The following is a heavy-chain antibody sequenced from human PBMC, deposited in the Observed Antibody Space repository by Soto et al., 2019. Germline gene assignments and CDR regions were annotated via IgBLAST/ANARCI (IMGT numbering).Heavy chain of an antibody. D-gene: IGHD3-22*01. CDR2: IYYSGST. J-gene: IGHJ4*02. CDR1: GGSISSGDYY. CDR3: ARDGYYDSSGYRFDY. V-gene: IGHV4-30-4*01. Sequence: LSLTCTVSGGSISSGDYYWSWIRQPPGKGLEWIGYIYYSGSTYYNPSLKSRVTISVDTSKNQFSLKLSSVTAADTAVYYCARDGYYDSSGYRFDYWGQGTLVTVSS.